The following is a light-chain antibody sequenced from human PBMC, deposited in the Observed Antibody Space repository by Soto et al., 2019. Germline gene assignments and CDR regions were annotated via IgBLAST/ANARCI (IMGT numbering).Light chain of an antibody. J-gene: IGKJ3*01. Sequence: EIVLTQSPATLSLSPGERATLSCRASQNINSYLAWYQQKPGQAPRLLIYATSNRATGIPARFSGSGSGTDFTLSISSPEPKDFSFYYCQQRSSWPFTFGPGTKVDIK. V-gene: IGKV3-11*01. CDR2: ATS. CDR1: QNINSY. CDR3: QQRSSWPFT.